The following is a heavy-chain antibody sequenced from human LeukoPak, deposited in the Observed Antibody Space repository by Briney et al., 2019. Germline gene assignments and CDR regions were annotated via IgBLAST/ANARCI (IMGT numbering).Heavy chain of an antibody. D-gene: IGHD1-14*01. CDR3: ARIRVAEIYYYYYYYMDV. V-gene: IGHV4-39*07. J-gene: IGHJ6*03. Sequence: PSETLSLTCTVSGGSISSSSYYWGWIRQPPGKGLEWIGSIYYSGSTYYNPSLKSRVTISVDTPKNQFSLKLSSVTAADTAVYYCARIRVAEIYYYYYYYMDVWGKGTTVTVSS. CDR1: GGSISSSSYY. CDR2: IYYSGST.